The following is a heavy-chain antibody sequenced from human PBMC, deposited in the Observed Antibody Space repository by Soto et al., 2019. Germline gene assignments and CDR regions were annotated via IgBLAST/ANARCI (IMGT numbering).Heavy chain of an antibody. CDR3: ARGVTMVRGVLPLFDY. J-gene: IGHJ4*02. V-gene: IGHV4-31*03. Sequence: LSLTCTVSGGSISSGGFYWSWIRQHPGKGLEWIGYIYYSGSTYYNPSLKSRLTISVDTSKNQFSLKLSSVTAADTAVYYCARGVTMVRGVLPLFDYWGQGTLVTVSS. CDR2: IYYSGST. D-gene: IGHD3-10*01. CDR1: GGSISSGGFY.